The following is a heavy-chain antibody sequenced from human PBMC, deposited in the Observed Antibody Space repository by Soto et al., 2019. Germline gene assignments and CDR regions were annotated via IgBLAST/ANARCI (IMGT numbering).Heavy chain of an antibody. V-gene: IGHV4-30-4*01. J-gene: IGHJ4*02. CDR3: ARGRFLDF. Sequence: QVQLQESGPGLVKPSQTLSLTCSVSGASISDGNYYWTWIRQSPARGLEWIGYVYYRGSTYYNPSLQSRVTISADTSNNYYSLKLNSVTVADTAVYFCARGRFLDFWGQGILVTVSS. CDR1: GASISDGNYY. D-gene: IGHD3-3*01. CDR2: VYYRGST.